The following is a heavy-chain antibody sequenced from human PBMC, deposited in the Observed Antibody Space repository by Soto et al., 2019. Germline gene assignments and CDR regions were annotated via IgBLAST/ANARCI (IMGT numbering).Heavy chain of an antibody. D-gene: IGHD6-19*01. V-gene: IGHV3-23*01. Sequence: EVQLLESGGGLVPPGGSLRLSCAASGFTFTSYAMSWVRQAPGKGLEWVSLISGSGGSTYYADSVKGRFTISRDDSKNAVYMQMDSVRAEDTAVYSCAKQRGYSSGWYGALDIWGQGTMVTVSS. CDR1: GFTFTSYA. CDR3: AKQRGYSSGWYGALDI. J-gene: IGHJ3*02. CDR2: ISGSGGST.